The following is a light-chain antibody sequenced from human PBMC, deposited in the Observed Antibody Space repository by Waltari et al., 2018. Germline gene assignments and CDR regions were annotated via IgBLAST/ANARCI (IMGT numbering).Light chain of an antibody. V-gene: IGLV2-14*03. CDR3: SSQTSSYTQV. CDR2: DVS. CDR1: TNDVGGHNY. Sequence: QSALTQPASVSGSPGQSITISCTGTTNDVGGHNYVSWYQQHSGKAPNLLIYDVSSRPSWISKRFSGSKSDNTASLTISGLLPEDEADYYCSSQTSSYTQVFGTGTKVSVL. J-gene: IGLJ1*01.